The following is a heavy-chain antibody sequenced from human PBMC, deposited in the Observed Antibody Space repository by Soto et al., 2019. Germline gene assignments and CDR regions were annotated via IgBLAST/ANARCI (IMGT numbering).Heavy chain of an antibody. D-gene: IGHD3-10*01. CDR3: AREKDTMVRGLIRHFDY. CDR1: GFTVSSNY. Sequence: EVQLVESGGGLVQPGGSLRLSCAASGFTVSSNYMSWVRQAPGKGLEWVSVIYSGGSTYYADSVKGRFTISRDNSKNTLYLQMNSLRAEDTAVYYCAREKDTMVRGLIRHFDYWGQGTLVTVSS. J-gene: IGHJ4*02. V-gene: IGHV3-66*01. CDR2: IYSGGST.